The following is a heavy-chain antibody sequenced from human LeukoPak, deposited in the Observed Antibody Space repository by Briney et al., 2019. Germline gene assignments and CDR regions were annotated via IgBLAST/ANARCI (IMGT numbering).Heavy chain of an antibody. D-gene: IGHD4-17*01. CDR3: ARSATLTTIPTFDY. CDR1: GGSISSGGYY. Sequence: ASETLSLTCTVSGGSISSGGYYWSWIRQHPGKGLEWIGYIYYSGSTYYNPSLKSRVTISVDTSKNQFSLKLSSVTAADTAVYYCARSATLTTIPTFDYWGQGTLVTVSS. V-gene: IGHV4-31*03. J-gene: IGHJ4*02. CDR2: IYYSGST.